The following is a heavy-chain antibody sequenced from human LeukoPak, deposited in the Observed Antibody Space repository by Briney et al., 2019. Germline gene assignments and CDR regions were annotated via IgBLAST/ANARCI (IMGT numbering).Heavy chain of an antibody. V-gene: IGHV3-7*01. CDR1: GFTFSSYW. CDR2: IKQDGSEK. Sequence: GGSLRLSCAASGFTFSSYWMSWVRQAPGKGLEWVANIKQDGSEKYYVDFVKGRFTISRDNAKNSLYLQMNSLRAEDTAVYYCATVAPYDFWSGPTAPSFDYWGQGTLVTVSS. J-gene: IGHJ4*02. D-gene: IGHD3-3*01. CDR3: ATVAPYDFWSGPTAPSFDY.